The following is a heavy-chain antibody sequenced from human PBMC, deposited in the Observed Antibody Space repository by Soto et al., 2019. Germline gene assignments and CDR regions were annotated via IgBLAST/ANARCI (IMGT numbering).Heavy chain of an antibody. CDR2: IYHTGNA. Sequence: PSETLSLTCSVSGDSISNSRFYWAWVRQPPGEGMEWIGSIYHTGNAYYNPSLKSRVTISVDTSKNQFSLKLTSVTATDTAVYYCASQHYYDSSGYYVVYWGQGTLVTVSS. CDR1: GDSISNSRFY. J-gene: IGHJ4*02. CDR3: ASQHYYDSSGYYVVY. V-gene: IGHV4-39*01. D-gene: IGHD3-22*01.